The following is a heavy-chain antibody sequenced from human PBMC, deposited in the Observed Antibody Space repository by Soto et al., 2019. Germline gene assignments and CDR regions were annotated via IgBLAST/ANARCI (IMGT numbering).Heavy chain of an antibody. V-gene: IGHV1-18*04. CDR3: ASGDSSGYLDYYYYGMDV. J-gene: IGHJ6*02. CDR1: GYTFTSYG. D-gene: IGHD3-22*01. CDR2: ISAYNGNT. Sequence: ASVKVSCQASGYTFTSYGISWVRQAPGQGLEWMGWISAYNGNTNYAQKLQGRVTMTTDTSTSTAYMELRSLRSDDTAVYYCASGDSSGYLDYYYYGMDVWGQGTTVTVSS.